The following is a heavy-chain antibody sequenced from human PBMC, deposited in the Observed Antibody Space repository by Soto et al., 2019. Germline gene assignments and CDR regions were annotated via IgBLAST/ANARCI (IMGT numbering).Heavy chain of an antibody. CDR1: GFTFSSYA. Sequence: PGGSLRLSGASSGFTFSSYAMHWVRQAPGKGLEWVALISYDGSDKDYADSVKGRFTISRDNSRNTLFLQMNSLRAEDTAVYYCARDYYKYYDSSGYYRSPAYWGQGTLVTVSS. D-gene: IGHD3-22*01. CDR2: ISYDGSDK. J-gene: IGHJ4*02. V-gene: IGHV3-30-3*01. CDR3: ARDYYKYYDSSGYYRSPAY.